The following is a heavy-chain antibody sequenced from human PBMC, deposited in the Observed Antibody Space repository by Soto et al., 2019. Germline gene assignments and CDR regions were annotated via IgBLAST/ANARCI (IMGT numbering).Heavy chain of an antibody. CDR2: LHYSGSA. D-gene: IGHD3-16*01. CDR1: GASMSDYY. V-gene: IGHV4-59*01. CDR3: ARSGHTFAGVV. Sequence: PSETLSLTCAFSGASMSDYYGSWIRQSPGKGLEHIGYLHYSGSANYNPSLKSRVTISMDTSKNQFSLNLNSVTAADTAIYYCARSGHTFAGVVWGQGIPVTVSS. J-gene: IGHJ4*02.